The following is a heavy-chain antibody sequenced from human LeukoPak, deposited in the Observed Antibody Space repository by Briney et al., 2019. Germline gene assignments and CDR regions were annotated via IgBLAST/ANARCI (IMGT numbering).Heavy chain of an antibody. V-gene: IGHV3-13*01. J-gene: IGHJ4*02. Sequence: GSLRLSCTASGFTLGSHDMHWVRQTTGEGLEWVAAIASGFRTFYAGSVKGRFTVSREDAKNSLYLQMNSLRAGDTAVYYCVREARGYHYTYFDYWGQGSLVTVSS. CDR2: IASGFRT. D-gene: IGHD5-18*01. CDR1: GFTLGSHD. CDR3: VREARGYHYTYFDY.